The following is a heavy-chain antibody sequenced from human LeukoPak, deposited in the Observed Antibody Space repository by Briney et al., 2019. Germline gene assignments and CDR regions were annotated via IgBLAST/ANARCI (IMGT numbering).Heavy chain of an antibody. V-gene: IGHV4-39*01. CDR3: ARLGHYYDSSGSPL. D-gene: IGHD3-22*01. Sequence: SETLSLTCTVSGGAVSGGSISTTSYNWGWIRQPPGKGLEWIGSIAYSGTTYYNPSLQSRATVSVDTSKHQLSLKLSSVTAADTAVYYCARLGHYYDSSGSPLWGQGTLVTVSS. J-gene: IGHJ4*02. CDR2: IAYSGTT. CDR1: GGSISTTSYN.